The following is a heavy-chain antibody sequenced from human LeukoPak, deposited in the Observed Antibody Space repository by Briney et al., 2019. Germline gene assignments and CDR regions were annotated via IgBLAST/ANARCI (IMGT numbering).Heavy chain of an antibody. J-gene: IGHJ4*02. D-gene: IGHD5-12*01. V-gene: IGHV3-11*06. CDR3: ASHGGHDYFDY. CDR1: GITFNDYY. CDR2: ISSSATYT. Sequence: GGSLRLSCTASGITFNDYYMSWIRQAPGKGLEWVSYISSSATYTKYADSVKGRCTISRDNAKNSLYLQMNSLRAGDTAVYYCASHGGHDYFDYWGQGTLVTVSS.